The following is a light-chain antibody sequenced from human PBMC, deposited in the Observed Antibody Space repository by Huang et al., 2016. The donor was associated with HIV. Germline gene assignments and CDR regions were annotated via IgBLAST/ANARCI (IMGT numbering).Light chain of an antibody. J-gene: IGKJ1*01. V-gene: IGKV4-1*01. CDR1: QSVLQTSSNKNC. Sequence: DIVMTQSPDSLALSLGGRAAINCTASQSVLQTSSNKNCLNWYQLKTGKPPKFLMYWASTRESGVPARFSASGSGTHFTLTIVNLRAEDVAVYYCHQCFHIPQTFGQGTKVEVK. CDR3: HQCFHIPQT. CDR2: WAS.